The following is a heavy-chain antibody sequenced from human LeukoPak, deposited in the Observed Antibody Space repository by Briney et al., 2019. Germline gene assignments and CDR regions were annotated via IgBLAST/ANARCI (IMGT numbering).Heavy chain of an antibody. CDR3: ARDWSWLQLSGAFDY. CDR1: GFTFSSYA. J-gene: IGHJ4*02. Sequence: HPGGSLRLSCAASGFTFSSYAMSWVRQAPGKGLEWVSSISSSSSSIYYADSVKGRFTISRDNSKNSLYLQMNSLRAEDTAVYYCARDWSWLQLSGAFDYWGQGTLVTVSS. V-gene: IGHV3-23*01. D-gene: IGHD5-24*01. CDR2: ISSSSSSI.